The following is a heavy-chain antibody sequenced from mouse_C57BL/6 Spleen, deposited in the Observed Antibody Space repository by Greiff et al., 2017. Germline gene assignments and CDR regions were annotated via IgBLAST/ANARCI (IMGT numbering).Heavy chain of an antibody. CDR2: INPNNGGT. CDR1: GYTFTDYN. CDR3: ARGKGGYDYDVWYFDV. D-gene: IGHD2-4*01. V-gene: IGHV1-18*01. Sequence: EVQLQQSGPELVKPGASVKIPCKASGYTFTDYNMDWVKQSHGKSLEWIGDINPNNGGTIYNQKFKGKATLTVDKSSSTAYMGLRSLTSEDTAVYYGARGKGGYDYDVWYFDVWGTGTKVTVSS. J-gene: IGHJ1*03.